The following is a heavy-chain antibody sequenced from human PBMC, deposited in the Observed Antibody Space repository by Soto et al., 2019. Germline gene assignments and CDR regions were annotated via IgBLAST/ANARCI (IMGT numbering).Heavy chain of an antibody. Sequence: GASVKVSCKASGGTFSSYAISWVRQAPGQGLEWMGGIIPIFGTANYAQKFQGRVTITADESTSTAYMELSSLRSEDTAVYYCARDSGPYYYDSSGYFGYWGQGTLVTVSS. CDR3: ARDSGPYYYDSSGYFGY. CDR2: IIPIFGTA. V-gene: IGHV1-69*13. CDR1: GGTFSSYA. D-gene: IGHD3-22*01. J-gene: IGHJ4*02.